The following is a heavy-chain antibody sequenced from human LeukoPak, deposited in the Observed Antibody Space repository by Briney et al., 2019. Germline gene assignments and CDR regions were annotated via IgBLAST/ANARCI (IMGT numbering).Heavy chain of an antibody. CDR1: GYTFTSYD. CDR3: ARGCSSTSCYAADAFDI. D-gene: IGHD2-2*01. J-gene: IGHJ3*02. Sequence: ASVKVSCKASGYTFTSYDINWVRQATGQGLEWMGWMNPNSGNTGYAQKFQGRVTMTRNTSISTAYMELSSLRSEDTAVYYCARGCSSTSCYAADAFDIWGRGTMVTVSS. CDR2: MNPNSGNT. V-gene: IGHV1-8*01.